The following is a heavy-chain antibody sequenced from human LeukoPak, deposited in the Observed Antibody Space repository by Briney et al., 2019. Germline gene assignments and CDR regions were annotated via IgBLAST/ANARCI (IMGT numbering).Heavy chain of an antibody. D-gene: IGHD6-13*01. CDR1: GYSFTSYW. Sequence: GESLKISCTGSGYSFTSYWIGWVRQMPRKGLECMGIIYPGDSDTRYSPSFQGQVTISADKSISTAYLQWSSLKASDTAMYYCARRVGGSSWYEISWFDPWGQGTLVTVSS. CDR2: IYPGDSDT. J-gene: IGHJ5*02. CDR3: ARRVGGSSWYEISWFDP. V-gene: IGHV5-51*01.